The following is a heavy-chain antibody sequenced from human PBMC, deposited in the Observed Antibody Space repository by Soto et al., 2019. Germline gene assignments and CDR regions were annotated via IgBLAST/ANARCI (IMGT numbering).Heavy chain of an antibody. Sequence: SLRLSCAASGFTFSSYGMHWVRQAPGKGLEWVAVIWYDGSNKYYADSVKGRFTISRDNSKNTLYLQMNSLRAEDTAVYYCARQIHYYDSSGYDAFDIWGQGTMVTVSS. CDR2: IWYDGSNK. CDR1: GFTFSSYG. J-gene: IGHJ3*02. CDR3: ARQIHYYDSSGYDAFDI. D-gene: IGHD3-22*01. V-gene: IGHV3-33*01.